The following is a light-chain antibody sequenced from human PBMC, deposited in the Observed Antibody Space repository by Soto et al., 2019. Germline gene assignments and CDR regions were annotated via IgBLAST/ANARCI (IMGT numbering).Light chain of an antibody. Sequence: DIQMTQSPSTLSASLGDRVTITSRASQSISSWLAWYQQKPGKAPKLLIYKASSLESGVPSRFSGSGSGTEFTLTISSLQPDDFATYYCQQYNSYSRTFGQGTKVDIK. J-gene: IGKJ1*01. CDR3: QQYNSYSRT. V-gene: IGKV1-5*03. CDR1: QSISSW. CDR2: KAS.